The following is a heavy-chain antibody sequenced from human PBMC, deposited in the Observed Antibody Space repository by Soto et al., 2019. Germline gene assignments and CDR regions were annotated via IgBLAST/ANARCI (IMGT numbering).Heavy chain of an antibody. D-gene: IGHD6-6*01. V-gene: IGHV3-33*06. CDR1: GFTFSSYG. Sequence: PGGSLRLSCAASGFTFSSYGMHWVRQAPGKGLEWVAVIWYDGSNKYYADSVKGRFTISRDNSKNTLYLQMNSLRAEDTAVYYCAKEGVAARYFQHWGQGTLVTVSS. CDR2: IWYDGSNK. J-gene: IGHJ1*01. CDR3: AKEGVAARYFQH.